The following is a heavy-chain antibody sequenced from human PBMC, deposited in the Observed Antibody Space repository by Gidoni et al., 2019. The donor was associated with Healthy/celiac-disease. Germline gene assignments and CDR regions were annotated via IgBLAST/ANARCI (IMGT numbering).Heavy chain of an antibody. CDR2: ISSSGSTI. D-gene: IGHD3-10*01. V-gene: IGHV3-48*03. Sequence: EVQLVESGGGLVQPGGSLRLSCAASGFTFSSYEMNWVRQAPGKGLEWVSYISSSGSTIYYADSVKGRFTISRDNAKNSLYLQMNSLRAEDTAVYYCAIILLWFGRHGDYWGQGTLVTVSS. CDR3: AIILLWFGRHGDY. CDR1: GFTFSSYE. J-gene: IGHJ4*02.